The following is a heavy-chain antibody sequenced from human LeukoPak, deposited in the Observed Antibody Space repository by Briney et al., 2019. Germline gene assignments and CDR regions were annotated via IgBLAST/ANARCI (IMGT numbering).Heavy chain of an antibody. CDR2: IYSGGST. CDR1: GFTVSSNY. CDR3: ARDKYSSSWYRSDLGY. V-gene: IGHV3-53*05. Sequence: GGSLRLSCAASGFTVSSNYMSWVRQAPGKGLEWVSVIYSGGSTYYADSVKGRFTISRDNSKNTLYLQMNSLRAEDTAVYYCARDKYSSSWYRSDLGYWGQGTLVTVSS. J-gene: IGHJ4*02. D-gene: IGHD6-13*01.